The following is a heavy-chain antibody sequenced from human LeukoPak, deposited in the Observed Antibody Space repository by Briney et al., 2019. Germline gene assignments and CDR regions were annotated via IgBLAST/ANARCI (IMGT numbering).Heavy chain of an antibody. CDR2: ISYDGSNK. V-gene: IGHV3-30-3*01. CDR1: GFTLSSYA. J-gene: IGHJ6*03. D-gene: IGHD2-21*01. CDR3: AKDGLAYCGGDCYIEYYYYMDV. Sequence: QAGGSLRLSCATSGFTLSSYAMHWVRQAPGKGLEWVAVISYDGSNKYYADSVKGRFTISRDNSKNTLHLQMNSLRAEDTAVYYCAKDGLAYCGGDCYIEYYYYMDVWGKGTTVTVSS.